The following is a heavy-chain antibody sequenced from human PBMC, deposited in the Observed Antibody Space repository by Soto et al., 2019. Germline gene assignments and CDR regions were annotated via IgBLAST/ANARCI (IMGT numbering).Heavy chain of an antibody. CDR2: IYYSGST. Sequence: SETLSLTCTVSGGSISSYYWSWIRQPPGKGLEWIGYIYYSGSTNYNPSLKSRVTISVDTSKNQFSLKLSSVTAADTAVHYCARGGCSGGSCYPYYFDYWGQGTLVTVSS. D-gene: IGHD2-15*01. CDR3: ARGGCSGGSCYPYYFDY. V-gene: IGHV4-59*01. J-gene: IGHJ4*02. CDR1: GGSISSYY.